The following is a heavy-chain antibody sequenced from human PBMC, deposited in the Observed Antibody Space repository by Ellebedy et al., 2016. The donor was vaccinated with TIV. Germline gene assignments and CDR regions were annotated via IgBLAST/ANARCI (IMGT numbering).Heavy chain of an antibody. CDR1: GGTFSSYA. J-gene: IGHJ6*02. Sequence: ASVKVSCXASGGTFSSYAISWVRQATGQGLEWMGWMNPNSGNTGYAQKFQGRVTMTRNTSISTAYMELSSLRSEDTAVYYCARGVIGDCSSTSCLGGMDVWGQGTTVTVSS. CDR3: ARGVIGDCSSTSCLGGMDV. D-gene: IGHD2-2*01. CDR2: MNPNSGNT. V-gene: IGHV1-8*02.